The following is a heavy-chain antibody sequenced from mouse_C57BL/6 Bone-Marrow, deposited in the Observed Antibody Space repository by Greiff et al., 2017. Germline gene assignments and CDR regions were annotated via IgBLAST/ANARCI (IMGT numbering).Heavy chain of an antibody. V-gene: IGHV1-39*01. J-gene: IGHJ1*03. CDR2: INPNYGTT. CDR1: GYSFTDYN. D-gene: IGHD1-1*01. Sequence: VHVKQSGPELVKPGASVKISCKASGYSFTDYNMNWVKQSNGKSLEWIGVINPNYGTTSYNQKFKGKATLTVDQSSSTAYMQLNSLTSEDSAVYYCAKNSPFITTVVATDWYFDVWGTGTTVTVSS. CDR3: AKNSPFITTVVATDWYFDV.